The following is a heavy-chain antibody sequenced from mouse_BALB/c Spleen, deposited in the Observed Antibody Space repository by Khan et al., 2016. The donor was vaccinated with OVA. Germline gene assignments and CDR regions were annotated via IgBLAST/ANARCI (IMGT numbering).Heavy chain of an antibody. CDR1: GYTFTSFW. D-gene: IGHD1-1*01. CDR3: ARGGYGSPFAY. CDR2: IDPSKSET. V-gene: IGHV1S127*01. J-gene: IGHJ3*01. Sequence: QVQLQQSGPELVRPGASVKMSCKASGYTFTSFWIHWVKQRPGQGLEWIGMIDPSKSETRLNQKFKDKATLNVDKSSNTAYMQLSRLTSEDSAVDFCARGGYGSPFAYWGQGTLVTVSA.